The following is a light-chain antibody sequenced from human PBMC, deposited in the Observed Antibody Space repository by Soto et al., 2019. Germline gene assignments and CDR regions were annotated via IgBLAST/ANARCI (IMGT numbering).Light chain of an antibody. CDR3: LSWTTRRALV. J-gene: IGLJ2*01. CDR1: SSDVGGYNY. V-gene: IGLV2-14*01. CDR2: EVS. Sequence: QSALTQPASVSGSPGQSITISCTGTSSDVGGYNYVSWYQQHPGKVPKVMIFEVSNRPSGISHRFSGSKAGNTASLTISGLQAEDEADYYCLSWTTRRALVFGGGTQLTVL.